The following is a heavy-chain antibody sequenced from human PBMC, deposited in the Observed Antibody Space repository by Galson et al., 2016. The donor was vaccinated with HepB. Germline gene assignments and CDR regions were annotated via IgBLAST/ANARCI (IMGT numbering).Heavy chain of an antibody. CDR3: ASHRPYRSSSFKYSYYGMDV. CDR2: ISAHNGDT. V-gene: IGHV1-18*01. CDR1: GYTFTSYG. Sequence: SVKVSCKASGYTFTSYGISWVRQAPGQGLEWMGWISAHNGDTDYAQKLQGRVTMTTDTSTRTAHMELRSLRCDDTAVYYCASHRPYRSSSFKYSYYGMDVWGQGTTVTGSS. J-gene: IGHJ6*02. D-gene: IGHD6-13*01.